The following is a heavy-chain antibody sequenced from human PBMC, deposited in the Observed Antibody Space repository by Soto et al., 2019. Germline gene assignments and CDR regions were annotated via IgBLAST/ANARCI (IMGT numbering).Heavy chain of an antibody. Sequence: PSETLSLTCTVSDGSISSSSYYWGWIRQPPGKGLEWIGSIYYSGSTYYNPSLKSRVTISVDTSKNQFSLKLSSVTAADTAVYYCARHGDIVATIPNFYFDYWGQGTLVTVS. CDR1: DGSISSSSYY. V-gene: IGHV4-39*01. CDR2: IYYSGST. D-gene: IGHD5-12*01. CDR3: ARHGDIVATIPNFYFDY. J-gene: IGHJ4*02.